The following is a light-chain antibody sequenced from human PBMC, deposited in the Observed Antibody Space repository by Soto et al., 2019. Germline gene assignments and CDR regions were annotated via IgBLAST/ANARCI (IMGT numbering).Light chain of an antibody. CDR1: QSLDSSF. CDR2: GAS. V-gene: IGKV3-20*01. Sequence: EIVMTQAPATLSVSPGERVTLSCRASQSLDSSFLACYQQKPGQAPRLLIYGASTRASGIPDRISGSGPGTDFTLTISRLEPEDFAVYYCQQYRDSRTFGQGAKVDIK. J-gene: IGKJ1*01. CDR3: QQYRDSRT.